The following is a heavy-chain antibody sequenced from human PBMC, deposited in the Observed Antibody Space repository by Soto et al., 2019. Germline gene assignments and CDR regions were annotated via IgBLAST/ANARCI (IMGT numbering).Heavy chain of an antibody. CDR1: GGSFSGYY. D-gene: IGHD1-26*01. Sequence: SETLSLTCAVYGGSFSGYYWSWIRQPPGKGLEWIGEINHSGSTNYNPSLKSRVTISVDTSKNQFSLKLSSVTAADTAVYYCARGSNSGSWAYWGQGTLVTVSS. CDR3: ARGSNSGSWAY. J-gene: IGHJ4*02. CDR2: INHSGST. V-gene: IGHV4-34*01.